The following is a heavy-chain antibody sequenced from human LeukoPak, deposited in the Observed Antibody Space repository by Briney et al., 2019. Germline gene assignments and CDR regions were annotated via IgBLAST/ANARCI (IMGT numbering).Heavy chain of an antibody. J-gene: IGHJ4*02. CDR3: ALGGSTVTTNYFDY. V-gene: IGHV4-34*01. Sequence: SETLSLTCAVYGGSFSGYYWSWIRQPPGKGLEWIGEINHSGSTNYNPSLKSRVTISVDTTKNQFSLKLSSVTAADTAVYYCALGGSTVTTNYFDYWGQGTLVTVSS. CDR2: INHSGST. D-gene: IGHD4-11*01. CDR1: GGSFSGYY.